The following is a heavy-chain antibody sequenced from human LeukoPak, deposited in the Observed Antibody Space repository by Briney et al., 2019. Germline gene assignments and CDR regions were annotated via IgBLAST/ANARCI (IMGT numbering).Heavy chain of an antibody. V-gene: IGHV3-23*01. J-gene: IGHJ4*02. CDR1: GFTFSSYA. Sequence: PGGSLRLSCAASGFTFSSYAMGWVRQAPGKGLEWVSVVSGSAGKTFYADSVKGRFTISRDNSRNTLYLQMDSLRVEDSALYYCAKDILDSSGSYYGPHDHWGQGTLVTVSS. CDR2: VSGSAGKT. CDR3: AKDILDSSGSYYGPHDH. D-gene: IGHD3-22*01.